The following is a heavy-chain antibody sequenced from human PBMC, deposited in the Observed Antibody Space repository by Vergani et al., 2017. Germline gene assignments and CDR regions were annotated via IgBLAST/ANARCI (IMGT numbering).Heavy chain of an antibody. D-gene: IGHD3-10*02. V-gene: IGHV4-31*11. J-gene: IGHJ4*02. Sequence: QVQLQESGPGVVKPSQTLSLTCAVSGGSISSGDHCWTWIRQRPGKGLEWIGYIFYSGTTYDNPSLRSRLTMSVDTSQNQFSLKLRSVTAADTAVYYCDVRPRVNLVCGEIVTKLPFDYWSQGRLVSVSS. CDR2: IFYSGTT. CDR1: GGSISSGDHC. CDR3: DVRPRVNLVCGEIVTKLPFDY.